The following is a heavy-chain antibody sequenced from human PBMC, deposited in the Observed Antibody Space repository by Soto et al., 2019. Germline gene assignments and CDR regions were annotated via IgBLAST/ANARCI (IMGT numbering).Heavy chain of an antibody. V-gene: IGHV3-74*01. CDR3: TRGGLEPFDF. J-gene: IGHJ4*02. CDR1: GFTFGKYW. Sequence: EVQLVESGGGLVQPGGSLRLSCAASGFTFGKYWMHWVRQAPGKGLVWVSRINDYMTTINYADSVRGRFTISRDNTRNTLVLQMTSLTVEDTAVYYCTRGGLEPFDFWGQGVLVTVSS. CDR2: INDYMTTI. D-gene: IGHD1-1*01.